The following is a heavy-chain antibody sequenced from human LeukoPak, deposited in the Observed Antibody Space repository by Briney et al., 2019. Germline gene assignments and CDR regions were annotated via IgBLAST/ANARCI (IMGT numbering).Heavy chain of an antibody. CDR1: AFSLNAYN. J-gene: IGHJ5*02. V-gene: IGHV3-21*01. Sequence: GGSLRVSCAASAFSLNAYNMNWVRQAPGKGLEWVSSISYTGTYIYYADSVKGRFTISRENAKNTVYLQMNSLRAEDTAVYYCARVLSGSWDWFDPWGQGTLVTVSS. CDR2: ISYTGTYI. CDR3: ARVLSGSWDWFDP. D-gene: IGHD3-22*01.